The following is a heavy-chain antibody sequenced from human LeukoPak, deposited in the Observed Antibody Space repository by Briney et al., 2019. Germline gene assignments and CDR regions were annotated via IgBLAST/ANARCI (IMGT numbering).Heavy chain of an antibody. CDR3: ARDCIPLVAGFFDY. Sequence: SETLSLTCAVYGGYYWSWIRQPPGRGLEWIGEINPSGITNYNPSLKSRVTISVDTSKNQFSLKLSSVTAADTAVCYCARDCIPLVAGFFDYWGQGTLVTVSS. D-gene: IGHD6-19*01. CDR2: INPSGIT. V-gene: IGHV4-34*01. J-gene: IGHJ4*02. CDR1: GGYY.